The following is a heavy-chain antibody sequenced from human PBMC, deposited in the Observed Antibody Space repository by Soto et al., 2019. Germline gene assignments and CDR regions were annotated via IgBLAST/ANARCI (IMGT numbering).Heavy chain of an antibody. J-gene: IGHJ4*02. CDR2: ISPYNGNK. Sequence: QVPLVQSGAEVKQPGAPVKVPAKASGYTFTTHGISWVRQAPGQGFEWMGWISPYNGNKNYAQKLQGRVTITPETSTSTAYMGLRSLRSDDTAVYYCARDQGGSYYYWVQGTLVTVSS. CDR3: ARDQGGSYYY. V-gene: IGHV1-18*01. CDR1: GYTFTTHG. D-gene: IGHD1-26*01.